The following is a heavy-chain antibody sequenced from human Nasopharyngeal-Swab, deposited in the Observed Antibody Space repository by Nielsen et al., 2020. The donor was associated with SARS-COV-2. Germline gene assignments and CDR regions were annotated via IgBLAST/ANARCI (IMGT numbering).Heavy chain of an antibody. V-gene: IGHV2-70*11. CDR2: IAWDDDK. D-gene: IGHD3-3*01. CDR1: GFSLSPSGMC. Sequence: SGPTLVNPPPTLTLTCTFSGFSLSPSGMCVSWIRQPPEKALEWLARIAWDDDKYYSTSLKTRLTISKDTSKNQVVLTMTNMDPVDTATYYCARILTIFGVAMDVWGQGTTVTVSS. CDR3: ARILTIFGVAMDV. J-gene: IGHJ6*02.